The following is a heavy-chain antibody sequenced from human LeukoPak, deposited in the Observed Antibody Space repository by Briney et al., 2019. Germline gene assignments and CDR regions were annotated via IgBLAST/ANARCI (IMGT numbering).Heavy chain of an antibody. V-gene: IGHV4-38-2*01. CDR1: GYSISNGYY. CDR2: IDYSGST. Sequence: SETLSLTCAVSGYSISNGYYWGWIRPPPEKGLEWIGSIDYSGSTYYNPSLKSRVTISVETSKNQFSLKLSSVTAADTAVYYCARFKWDSSSSGIDYWGQGTLVTVSS. CDR3: ARFKWDSSSSGIDY. J-gene: IGHJ4*02. D-gene: IGHD6-6*01.